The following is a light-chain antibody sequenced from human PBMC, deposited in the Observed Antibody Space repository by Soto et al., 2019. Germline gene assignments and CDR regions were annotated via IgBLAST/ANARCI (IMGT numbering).Light chain of an antibody. V-gene: IGLV2-8*01. CDR2: EVS. CDR1: SRDIGGYNY. Sequence: QSVLTQPPSASGSPGQSVTISCTGTSRDIGGYNYISWYQQHPGKAPKLMIYEVSKRPSGVPDRFSASKSGNTASLTVSGLQAEDEADYYCASYAVSSVVFGGGTKLTVL. CDR3: ASYAVSSVV. J-gene: IGLJ2*01.